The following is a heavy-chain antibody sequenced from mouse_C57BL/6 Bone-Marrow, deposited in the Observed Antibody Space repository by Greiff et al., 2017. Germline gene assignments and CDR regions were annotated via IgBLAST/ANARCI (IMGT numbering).Heavy chain of an antibody. CDR2: INPNNGGT. D-gene: IGHD1-1*01. J-gene: IGHJ3*01. Sequence: VQLQQSGPELVKPGASVKMSCKASGYTFTDYNMHWVKQSHGKSLEWIGYINPNNGGTSYNQKFKGKATLTVNKSSSTAYMELRSLTSEDSAVYYCAREGVITTVVPFAYWGQGTLVTVSA. CDR3: AREGVITTVVPFAY. CDR1: GYTFTDYN. V-gene: IGHV1-22*01.